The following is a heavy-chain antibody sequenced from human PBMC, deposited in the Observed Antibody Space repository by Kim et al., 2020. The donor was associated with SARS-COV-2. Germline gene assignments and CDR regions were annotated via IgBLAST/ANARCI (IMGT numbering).Heavy chain of an antibody. CDR1: GDSINTASYD. V-gene: IGHV4-39*01. CDR2: VQYTGRA. CDR3: ARHNILTPDF. Sequence: SETLSITCAVSGDSINTASYDWGWLRQPPGKGLEWIGTVQYTGRAYYNASLRSRVTISVDTSKNQFSVQLTSVTAADTAVYFCARHNILTPDFWGRGTLVVVSS. J-gene: IGHJ4*02.